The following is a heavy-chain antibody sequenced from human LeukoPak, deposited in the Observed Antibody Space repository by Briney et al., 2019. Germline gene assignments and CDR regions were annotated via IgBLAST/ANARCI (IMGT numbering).Heavy chain of an antibody. D-gene: IGHD3-3*01. CDR3: ARGNDFWSGYRWFDP. Sequence: GSLRLSCAASGFTFSSYSMNWVRQPPGKGLEWIGEINHSGSTNYNPSLKSRVTISVDTSKNQFSLKLSSVTAADTAVYYCARGNDFWSGYRWFDPWGQGTLVTVSS. CDR1: GFTFSSYS. J-gene: IGHJ5*02. CDR2: INHSGST. V-gene: IGHV4-34*01.